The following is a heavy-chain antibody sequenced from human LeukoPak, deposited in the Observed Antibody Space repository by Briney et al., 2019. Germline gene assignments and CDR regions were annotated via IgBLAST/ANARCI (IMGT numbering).Heavy chain of an antibody. Sequence: GGSLRLSCAASGFTFSNAWMSWVRQAPGKGLKWVGRIKSKTDGGTTDYAAPVKGRFTISRDDSKNTLYLQMNSLKTEDTAVYYCTTDKIVVPAAKFDYWGQGTLVTVSS. CDR1: GFTFSNAW. CDR2: IKSKTDGGTT. V-gene: IGHV3-15*01. J-gene: IGHJ4*02. CDR3: TTDKIVVPAAKFDY. D-gene: IGHD2-2*01.